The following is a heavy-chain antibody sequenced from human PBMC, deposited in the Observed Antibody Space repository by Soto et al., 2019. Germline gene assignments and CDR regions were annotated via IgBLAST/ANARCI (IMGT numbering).Heavy chain of an antibody. V-gene: IGHV1-18*04. CDR3: ARGVGVVAATDFDY. Sequence: ASVKVSCKASGYIFTDYYMHWVRQAPGQELGWMGWISAYNGNTNYAQKLQGRVTMTTDTSTSTAYMELRSLRSDDTAVYYCARGVGVVAATDFDYWGQGTLVTVSS. CDR2: ISAYNGNT. CDR1: GYIFTDYY. D-gene: IGHD2-15*01. J-gene: IGHJ4*02.